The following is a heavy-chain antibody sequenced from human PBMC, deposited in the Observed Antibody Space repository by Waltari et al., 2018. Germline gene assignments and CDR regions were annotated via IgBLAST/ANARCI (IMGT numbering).Heavy chain of an antibody. D-gene: IGHD3-10*01. CDR2: IIPIFGTA. V-gene: IGHV1-69*05. J-gene: IGHJ4*02. CDR3: AKGPLNYYGSGSYYWGFDY. Sequence: QVQLVQSGAEVKKPGSSVKVSCKASGGTFSSYAISWVRQAPGQGLEWMGGIIPIFGTANYAQKFQGRVTITTDESTSTAYMELSSLRSEDTAVYYCAKGPLNYYGSGSYYWGFDYWGQGTLVTVSS. CDR1: GGTFSSYA.